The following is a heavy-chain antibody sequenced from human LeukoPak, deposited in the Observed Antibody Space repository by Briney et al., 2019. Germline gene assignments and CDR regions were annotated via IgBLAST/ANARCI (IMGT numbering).Heavy chain of an antibody. Sequence: GASVKVSCKASGYTFTSYDINWVRQATGQGLEWMGWMNPNSGNTGYAQKFQGRVTITRNTSISTVYMELSSLKSEDTAVYYCARVRDGYNDAYDIWGQGTMVTVSS. CDR3: ARVRDGYNDAYDI. CDR2: MNPNSGNT. CDR1: GYTFTSYD. D-gene: IGHD5-24*01. J-gene: IGHJ3*02. V-gene: IGHV1-8*03.